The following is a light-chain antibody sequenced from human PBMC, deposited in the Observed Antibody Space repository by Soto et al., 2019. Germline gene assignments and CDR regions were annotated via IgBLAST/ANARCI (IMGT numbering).Light chain of an antibody. J-gene: IGLJ3*02. CDR2: SND. Sequence: QLVLTQPPSASGTPGQRVTISCSGSSSNIGSNYVSWYQHLPGTAPKLLIYSNDQRPSGVPDRFSGSKSGTSASLAISGLRSEDEADYYCAAWDDSLSGRVFGGGTKLTVL. CDR3: AAWDDSLSGRV. V-gene: IGLV1-47*02. CDR1: SSNIGSNY.